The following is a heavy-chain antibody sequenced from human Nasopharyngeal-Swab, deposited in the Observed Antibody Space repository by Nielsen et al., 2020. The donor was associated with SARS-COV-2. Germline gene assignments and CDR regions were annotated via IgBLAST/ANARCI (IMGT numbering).Heavy chain of an antibody. CDR3: ARGGSGTLRGYQYAMDV. CDR1: GFIFRYLY. CDR2: TRNKANSYTT. Sequence: GESLKLSFAASGFIFRYLYMDLVRQAPGKGLEWVGRTRNKANSYTTEYAASVKGRFTISRDDSKNSLYLQMNGLKTEDTAVYYCARGGSGTLRGYQYAMDVWGKGTTVNVSS. J-gene: IGHJ6*04. D-gene: IGHD3-10*01. V-gene: IGHV3-72*01.